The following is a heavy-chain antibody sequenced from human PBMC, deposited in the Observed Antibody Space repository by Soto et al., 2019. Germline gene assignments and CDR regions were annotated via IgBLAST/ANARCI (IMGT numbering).Heavy chain of an antibody. J-gene: IGHJ4*02. CDR1: GGTFSSYA. D-gene: IGHD3-10*01. V-gene: IGHV1-69*13. CDR3: ARNGVYYGSGSYYNLDY. Sequence: GASVKVSCKASGGTFSSYAISWVRQAPGQGLEWMGGIIPIFGTANYAQKFQGRVTITADESTSTAYMELSSLRSEDTAVYYCARNGVYYGSGSYYNLDYWGQGTLVTVSS. CDR2: IIPIFGTA.